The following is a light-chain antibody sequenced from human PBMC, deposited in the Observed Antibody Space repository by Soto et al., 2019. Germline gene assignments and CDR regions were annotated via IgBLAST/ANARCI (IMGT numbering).Light chain of an antibody. V-gene: IGKV1-5*03. Sequence: DIQMTQSPSTLSASVGDRVTITCRASQSISSWLAWYQQKPGKAPKVLIYKASSLESGVPSRFSGGGFGTEFTLTISSLQPDDFATYYCQQYNSYPYTFGQGTKLEIK. J-gene: IGKJ2*01. CDR3: QQYNSYPYT. CDR1: QSISSW. CDR2: KAS.